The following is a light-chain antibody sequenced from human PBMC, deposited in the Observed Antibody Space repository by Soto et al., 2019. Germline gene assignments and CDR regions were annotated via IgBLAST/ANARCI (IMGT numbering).Light chain of an antibody. CDR3: QQYGSSPQT. CDR1: QSVSSSY. Sequence: EIVLTQSPGTLSLSPGERATLSCRASQSVSSSYLAWYQQKPGQAPRLLIYGASSRPTGIPDRFSGSGSGTDFTLTISRLDPEDFAVYYCQQYGSSPQTFGQGTKVDIK. CDR2: GAS. J-gene: IGKJ1*01. V-gene: IGKV3-20*01.